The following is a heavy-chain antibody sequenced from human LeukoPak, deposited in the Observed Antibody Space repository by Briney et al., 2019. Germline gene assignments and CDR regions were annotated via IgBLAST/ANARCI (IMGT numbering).Heavy chain of an antibody. V-gene: IGHV4-59*01. Sequence: SETLSLTCTVSGGSISSYYWSWIRQPPGKGLEWIGYIYYSGSTNYNPSLKSRVTISVDTSKNQFSLKLSSVTAADTAVYYCARAGHGRRSFRLWFDPWGQGTLVTVSS. CDR1: GGSISSYY. CDR2: IYYSGST. J-gene: IGHJ5*02. D-gene: IGHD2-8*01. CDR3: ARAGHGRRSFRLWFDP.